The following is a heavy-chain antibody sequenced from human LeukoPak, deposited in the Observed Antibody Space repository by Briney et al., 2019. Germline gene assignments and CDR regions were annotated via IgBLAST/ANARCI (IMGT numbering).Heavy chain of an antibody. D-gene: IGHD2-2*01. J-gene: IGHJ5*02. CDR2: IYTSGKI. Sequence: SETLSLTCTVSGGSISSGYSYWTWVRQPAGKGLEWMGHIYTSGKIDYNPSLESRVTISVDTSKNQFSLRLNSVTAADTAVYYCARGHCRTNNCPHDSGWPFDPWGQGTLVTVSS. V-gene: IGHV4-61*09. CDR3: ARGHCRTNNCPHDSGWPFDP. CDR1: GGSISSGYSY.